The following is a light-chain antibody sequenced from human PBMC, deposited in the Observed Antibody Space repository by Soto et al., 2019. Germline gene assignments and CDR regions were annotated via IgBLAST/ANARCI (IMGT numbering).Light chain of an antibody. J-gene: IGKJ4*01. Sequence: EIVLMQSPGTLSLSPGERATLSCRASQSVSSSYLAWYQQKPGQAPRLLIYGASSRATGIPDRFSGSGSGTDFTLTISRLEPEDVAVYNCHQYDSSPLSFGGGTNVEIK. CDR2: GAS. V-gene: IGKV3-20*01. CDR3: HQYDSSPLS. CDR1: QSVSSSY.